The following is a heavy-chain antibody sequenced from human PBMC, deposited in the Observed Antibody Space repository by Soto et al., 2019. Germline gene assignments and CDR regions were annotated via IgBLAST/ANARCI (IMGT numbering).Heavy chain of an antibody. CDR3: AYRRDTVTTVTDYYDYSVDV. CDR1: GFSLSTSGVG. CDR2: IYWDDDK. J-gene: IGHJ6*01. V-gene: IGHV2-5*02. Sequence: QITLRESGPTLVKPTQTLTLTCSFSGFSLSTSGVGVGWIRQPPGKALEWLALIYWDDDKRYSPSLKSRLTITKGTSKNQVVFTMTNMDPVDTGTYYCAYRRDTVTTVTDYYDYSVDVWGQGTTVTVSS. D-gene: IGHD4-17*01.